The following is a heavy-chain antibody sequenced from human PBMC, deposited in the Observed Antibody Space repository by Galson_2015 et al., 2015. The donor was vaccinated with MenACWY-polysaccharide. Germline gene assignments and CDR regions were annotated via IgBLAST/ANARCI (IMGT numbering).Heavy chain of an antibody. J-gene: IGHJ5*02. CDR3: TKAGAKYCSCSSCYFNWFDP. V-gene: IGHV3-74*01. CDR2: INADGSAT. Sequence: SLRLSCAASGFTFSSYWMHWVHHAPGKGLVWVSRINADGSATGYADSVRGRFTISRDNAKNTLYLEMNSLRAEDTAVYYCTKAGAKYCSCSSCYFNWFDPWGQGTLVTVSS. CDR1: GFTFSSYW. D-gene: IGHD2-15*01.